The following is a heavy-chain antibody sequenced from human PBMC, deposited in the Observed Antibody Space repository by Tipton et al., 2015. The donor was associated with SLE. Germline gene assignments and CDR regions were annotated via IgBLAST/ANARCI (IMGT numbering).Heavy chain of an antibody. CDR1: GASVSSFC. CDR3: ARQRLRLLSPLDA. CDR2: VCNSVST. J-gene: IGHJ6*02. V-gene: IGHV4-59*08. Sequence: TLSLTCTVSGASVSSFCWNWIRQSPGKGLEWIACVCNSVSTNYDPSLKSRGTISVDTSKNHFSLELTFVTAADTAVYYCARQRLRLLSPLDAWGQGTTVTVS. D-gene: IGHD3-10*01.